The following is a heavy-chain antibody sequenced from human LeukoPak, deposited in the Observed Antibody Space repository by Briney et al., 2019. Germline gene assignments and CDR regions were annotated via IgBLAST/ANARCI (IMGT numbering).Heavy chain of an antibody. CDR3: ARGPTYYYDSSGYSFFFQH. Sequence: PSETLSLTCAVYGGSFSGYYWSWIRQPPGKGLEWIGEISHSGSTNYNPSLKSRVTISVDTSRNQFSLKLSSVTAADTAVYYCARGPTYYYDSSGYSFFFQHWGQGTLVTVSS. J-gene: IGHJ1*01. D-gene: IGHD3-22*01. CDR2: ISHSGST. CDR1: GGSFSGYY. V-gene: IGHV4-34*01.